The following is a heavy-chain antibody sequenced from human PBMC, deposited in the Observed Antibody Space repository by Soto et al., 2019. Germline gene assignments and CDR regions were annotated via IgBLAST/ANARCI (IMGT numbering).Heavy chain of an antibody. CDR1: GYTFTGYY. D-gene: IGHD1-1*01. V-gene: IGHV1-2*02. CDR3: ARTPLVDDGYNLGVDYYYYGMDV. J-gene: IGHJ6*02. Sequence: ASVKVSCKASGYTFTGYYMHWVRQAPGQGLEWMGWINPNSGGTNYAQKFQGRVTMTRDTSISTAYMELSRLRSDDTAVYYCARTPLVDDGYNLGVDYYYYGMDVWGQGTTVTVSS. CDR2: INPNSGGT.